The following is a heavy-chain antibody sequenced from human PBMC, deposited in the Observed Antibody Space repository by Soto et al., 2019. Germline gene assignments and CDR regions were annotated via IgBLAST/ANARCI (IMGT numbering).Heavy chain of an antibody. V-gene: IGHV1-3*01. D-gene: IGHD2-21*02. Sequence: GASVKVSCKASGYTFTSYAMHWVRQAPGQRLEWMGWINAGNGNTKYSQKFQGRVTITRDTSASTAYMELSSLRSEDTTVYYCARDNVGVTGLGYRGQGTLVTVSS. J-gene: IGHJ4*02. CDR3: ARDNVGVTGLGY. CDR2: INAGNGNT. CDR1: GYTFTSYA.